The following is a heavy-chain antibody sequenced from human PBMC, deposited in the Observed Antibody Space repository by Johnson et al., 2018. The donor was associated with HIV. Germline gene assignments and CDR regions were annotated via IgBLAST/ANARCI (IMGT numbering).Heavy chain of an antibody. J-gene: IGHJ3*02. D-gene: IGHD1-1*01. CDR3: AKDGTSVYAFDM. CDR2: ISWNSGKI. V-gene: IGHV3-9*01. Sequence: VQLVESGGGVVRPGGSLRLSCTASGFTFDDYAMHWVRQAPGKGPEWVSGISWNSGKIDYTGSVKGRFTISRDNAKNTLYLQMNRLRAEDTALYYCAKDGTSVYAFDMWGQGTMVTVSS. CDR1: GFTFDDYA.